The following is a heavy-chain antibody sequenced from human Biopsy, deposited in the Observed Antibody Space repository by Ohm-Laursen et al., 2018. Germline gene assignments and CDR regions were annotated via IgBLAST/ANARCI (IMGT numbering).Heavy chain of an antibody. J-gene: IGHJ6*02. Sequence: SVKVFCKPSGDTFSRSAFFWVRQAPGQGLVYLGRIIPIVGITNHAQTFQGRITLTADKSTFMVYMELSRLRSDDTAIYYCARGGSGSGYYGMDVWGQGATVSVSS. CDR2: IIPIVGIT. D-gene: IGHD3-10*01. V-gene: IGHV1-69*04. CDR1: GDTFSRSA. CDR3: ARGGSGSGYYGMDV.